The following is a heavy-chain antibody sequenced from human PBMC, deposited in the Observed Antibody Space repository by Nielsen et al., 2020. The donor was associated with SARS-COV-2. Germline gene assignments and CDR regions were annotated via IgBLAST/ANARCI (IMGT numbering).Heavy chain of an antibody. D-gene: IGHD1-26*01. CDR1: GFTFDDYG. Sequence: GGSLRLSCAASGFTFDDYGMSWVRQAPGKGLEWVSGINWNGGSTGYADSVKGRFTISRDNAKNSLYLQMNSLRAEDTAVYYCARDPPEWELGGYFDYWGQGTLVTVSS. J-gene: IGHJ4*02. V-gene: IGHV3-20*04. CDR2: INWNGGST. CDR3: ARDPPEWELGGYFDY.